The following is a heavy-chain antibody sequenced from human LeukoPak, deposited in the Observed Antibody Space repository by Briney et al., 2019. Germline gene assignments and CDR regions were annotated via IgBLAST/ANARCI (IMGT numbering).Heavy chain of an antibody. CDR2: IYPGDSRT. V-gene: IGHV5-51*01. Sequence: GESLKISFNAFGYSFTTYWIGWVRQVPGKGLEWMGVIYPGDSRTRYNPSFQGHVTISADKSISTAYLQWSSLQASDTATYYCACRTMTDPWSGPWGQGTLVTVSS. CDR3: ACRTMTDPWSGP. D-gene: IGHD4-17*01. J-gene: IGHJ5*02. CDR1: GYSFTTYW.